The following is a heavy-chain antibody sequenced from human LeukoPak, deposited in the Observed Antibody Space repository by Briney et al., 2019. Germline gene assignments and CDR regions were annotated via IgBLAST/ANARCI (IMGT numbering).Heavy chain of an antibody. CDR1: EFTFSSYT. Sequence: PGGSLRLSCAASEFTFSSYTMNWVRQAPGKGLEWVSSISSSSSYIYYADSVKGRFTISRDNAKNSLYLQMNSLRAEDTAVYYCARDLVGNFDYWGQGTLVTVSS. CDR2: ISSSSSYI. J-gene: IGHJ4*02. V-gene: IGHV3-21*01. CDR3: ARDLVGNFDY. D-gene: IGHD1-26*01.